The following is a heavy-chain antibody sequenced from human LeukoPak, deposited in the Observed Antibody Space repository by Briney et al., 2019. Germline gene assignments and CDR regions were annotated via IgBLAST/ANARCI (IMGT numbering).Heavy chain of an antibody. CDR2: MSPNSGNT. D-gene: IGHD3-3*01. J-gene: IGHJ5*02. Sequence: GASVKVSCKASGYTSTSYDINWVRQATGQGLEWMGWMSPNSGNTGYAQKFQGRVTMTRNTSISTAYMELSSLRSEDTAVYYCARARSGYDFWSGYYSACWFDPWGQGTLVTVSS. CDR3: ARARSGYDFWSGYYSACWFDP. CDR1: GYTSTSYD. V-gene: IGHV1-8*01.